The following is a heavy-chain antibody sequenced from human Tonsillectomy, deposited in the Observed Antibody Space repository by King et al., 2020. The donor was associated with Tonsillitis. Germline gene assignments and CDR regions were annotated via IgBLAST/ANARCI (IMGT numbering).Heavy chain of an antibody. Sequence: QLVQSGGGVVQPGRSLRLSCAASGFIFSTYGMHWVRQAPGKGLEWVAVISYDGSDKYYADSVKGRFTISRDNSKNSLNLQMNSLRAEDTAVYYCATSNRFSGYDYRGKDYYYGMDVWGQGTTVTVSS. CDR2: ISYDGSDK. CDR3: ATSNRFSGYDYRGKDYYYGMDV. D-gene: IGHD5-12*01. J-gene: IGHJ6*02. V-gene: IGHV3-30*03. CDR1: GFIFSTYG.